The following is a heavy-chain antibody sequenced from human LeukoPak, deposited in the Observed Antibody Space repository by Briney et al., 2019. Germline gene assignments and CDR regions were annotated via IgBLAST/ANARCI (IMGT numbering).Heavy chain of an antibody. D-gene: IGHD2-15*01. CDR2: IYYSGST. CDR3: ARVGNCSGGSCLPIWYYYYYMDV. V-gene: IGHV4-59*12. CDR1: GGSISNYY. J-gene: IGHJ6*03. Sequence: SETLSLTCTVSGGSISNYYWSWIRQPPGKELEWIGYIYYSGSTNYNPSLESRVTISVDTSKNQFSLKLSSVTAADTAVYYCARVGNCSGGSCLPIWYYYYYMDVWGKGTTVTVSS.